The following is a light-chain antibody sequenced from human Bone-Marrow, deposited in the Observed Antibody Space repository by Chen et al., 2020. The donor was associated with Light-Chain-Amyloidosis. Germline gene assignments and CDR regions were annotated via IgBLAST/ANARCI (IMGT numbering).Light chain of an antibody. V-gene: IGLV2-14*01. CDR3: SSYTITNTLV. J-gene: IGLJ1*01. CDR2: EVT. Sequence: QSALTQPASVSGSPGQSITISCTGTSSDVAGDNHVSWYQQHPDKAPKLMIYEVTNRPSWVPDRFSGSKSDNTASQTISGLQTEDEADYFCSSYTITNTLVFGSGTRVTVL. CDR1: SSDVAGDNH.